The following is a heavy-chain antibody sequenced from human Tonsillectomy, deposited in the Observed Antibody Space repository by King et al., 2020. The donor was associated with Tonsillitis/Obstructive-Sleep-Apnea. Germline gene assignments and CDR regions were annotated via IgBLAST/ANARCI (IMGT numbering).Heavy chain of an antibody. J-gene: IGHJ4*02. Sequence: VQLQESGPGLVKPSETLSLTCTVSGGSISSSSYYWGWIRQPPGKGLEWLGSIYYSGSTYYNPSPKSRVTISVDTSNNQFSLKLSPVTAADTAVFYCARHTGGGASSYFEYWGQGTLVTVSS. CDR3: ARHTGGGASSYFEY. CDR2: IYYSGST. D-gene: IGHD3-16*01. V-gene: IGHV4-39*01. CDR1: GGSISSSSYY.